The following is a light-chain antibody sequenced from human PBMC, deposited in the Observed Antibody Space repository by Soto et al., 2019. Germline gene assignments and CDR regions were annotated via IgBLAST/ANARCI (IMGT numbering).Light chain of an antibody. Sequence: DIVMTQSPDSLGVSLCERATINCRSSQSVFYSSNNKNYLAWYQQKPGQPTKLLIYWASTRESGGPDRFSGSGSGTDFTLAIRSPQAEDVAVYYCQQYYRTPLTFGQGTKVDIK. CDR1: QSVFYSSNNKNY. CDR2: WAS. V-gene: IGKV4-1*01. CDR3: QQYYRTPLT. J-gene: IGKJ1*01.